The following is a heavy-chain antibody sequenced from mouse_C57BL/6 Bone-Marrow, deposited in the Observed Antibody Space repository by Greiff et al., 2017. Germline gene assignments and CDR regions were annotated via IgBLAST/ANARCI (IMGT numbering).Heavy chain of an antibody. CDR3: ARVLLRFYAMDY. J-gene: IGHJ4*01. D-gene: IGHD1-1*01. Sequence: QVQLQQSGTELVKPGASVKLSCKASGYTFTSYWMHWVKQRPGQGLEWIGNINPSNGGTNYNEKFKSKATLTVDKSSSTAYMQLSSLTSEDSAVYYCARVLLRFYAMDYWGQGTSVTVSS. CDR2: INPSNGGT. CDR1: GYTFTSYW. V-gene: IGHV1-53*01.